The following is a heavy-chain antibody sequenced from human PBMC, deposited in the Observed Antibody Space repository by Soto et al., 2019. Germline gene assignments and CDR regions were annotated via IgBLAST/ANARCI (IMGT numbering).Heavy chain of an antibody. D-gene: IGHD2-2*01. CDR2: MNPNSGNT. V-gene: IGHV1-8*01. CDR3: ARVPIVVVPAATDAFDI. Sequence: ASAQGACQASGYTFTSYDVNWVRQATGQGLEWMGWMNPNSGNTGYAQKFQGRVTMTRNTSISTAYMELSSLRSEDTAVYYCARVPIVVVPAATDAFDIWGQGTMVTVSS. J-gene: IGHJ3*02. CDR1: GYTFTSYD.